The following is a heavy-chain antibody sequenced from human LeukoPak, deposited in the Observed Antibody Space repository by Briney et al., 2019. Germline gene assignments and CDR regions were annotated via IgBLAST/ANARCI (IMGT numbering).Heavy chain of an antibody. CDR1: GGSFSGYY. CDR2: INHSGST. V-gene: IGHV4-34*01. Sequence: SETLSLTCAVYGGSFSGYYWSWIRQPPGKGLEWIGEINHSGSTNYNPSLKSRVTISVDTSKNQFSLKLSPVTAADTAVYYCARTGYLPRYYYGSASDYYGMDVWGQGTTVTVSS. J-gene: IGHJ6*02. CDR3: ARTGYLPRYYYGSASDYYGMDV. D-gene: IGHD3-10*01.